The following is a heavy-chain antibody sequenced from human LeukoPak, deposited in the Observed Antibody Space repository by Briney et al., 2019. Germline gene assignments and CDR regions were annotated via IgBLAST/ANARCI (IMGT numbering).Heavy chain of an antibody. J-gene: IGHJ4*02. V-gene: IGHV3-53*05. CDR3: ARSTYCSSTSCPFDY. CDR2: IYSGGDR. CDR1: DFRVTSYY. Sequence: GGSLRLSCAPSDFRVTSYYMGWVRQAPGRGLDWVSLIYSGGDRYYADSVKGRFTISRDTSKNTLDLQMNSLRPEDTAVYYCARSTYCSSTSCPFDYWGQGTLVTVSS. D-gene: IGHD2-2*01.